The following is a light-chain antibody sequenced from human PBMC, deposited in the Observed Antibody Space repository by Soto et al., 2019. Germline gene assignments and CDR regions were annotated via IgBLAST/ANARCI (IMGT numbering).Light chain of an antibody. J-gene: IGKJ4*01. CDR3: QQYYTTLT. CDR2: WAS. V-gene: IGKV4-1*01. CDR1: QSVLLTSNNKNY. Sequence: DIVMTQSPDSLAVSLGERATINCKSSQSVLLTSNNKNYLAWYQQKPGQPPKVLISWASTRESGVPDRFSGSGSGTDFTLTITSLQAXDVAXXXCQQYYTTLTFGGGTKVEIK.